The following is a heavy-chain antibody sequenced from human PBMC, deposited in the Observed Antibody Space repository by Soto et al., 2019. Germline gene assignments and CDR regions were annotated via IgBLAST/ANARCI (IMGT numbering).Heavy chain of an antibody. D-gene: IGHD1-26*01. V-gene: IGHV3-30*18. CDR2: ISYDGSNK. CDR3: AKDLGRELRDY. J-gene: IGHJ4*02. CDR1: GFTFSSYG. Sequence: QVQLVESGGGVVQPGRSLRLSCAASGFTFSSYGMHWVRQAPGKGLEWVAVISYDGSNKYYADSVKVRFTISRDNSKNTLYLPLNSLRAEDTAVYYCAKDLGRELRDYWGQGTLVTVSS.